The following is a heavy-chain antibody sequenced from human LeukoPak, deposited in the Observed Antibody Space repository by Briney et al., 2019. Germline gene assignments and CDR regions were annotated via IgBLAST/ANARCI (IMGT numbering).Heavy chain of an antibody. J-gene: IGHJ3*02. CDR3: ARVSSSWYGHDAFDI. CDR1: GFTFSDYY. V-gene: IGHV3-11*04. Sequence: GGSLRLSCAASGFTFSDYYMSWIRQAPGKGLEWVSYISSSGSTIYYADSVKGRFPISRDNAKNSLYLQMNSLRAEDTAVYYCARVSSSWYGHDAFDIWGQGTMVTVSS. D-gene: IGHD6-13*01. CDR2: ISSSGSTI.